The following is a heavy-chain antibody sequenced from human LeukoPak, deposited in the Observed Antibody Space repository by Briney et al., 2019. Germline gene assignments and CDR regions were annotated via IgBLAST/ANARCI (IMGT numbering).Heavy chain of an antibody. CDR2: ISAYNGNT. J-gene: IGHJ4*02. CDR3: ASSLYYYGSGSTGPFDY. Sequence: ASVKVSCKASGYTFTSYGISWVRQAPGQGLEWMGWISAYNGNTNYARKLQGRVTMTTDTSTSTACMELRSLRSDDTAVYYCASSLYYYGSGSTGPFDYWGQGTLVTVSS. D-gene: IGHD3-10*01. CDR1: GYTFTSYG. V-gene: IGHV1-18*01.